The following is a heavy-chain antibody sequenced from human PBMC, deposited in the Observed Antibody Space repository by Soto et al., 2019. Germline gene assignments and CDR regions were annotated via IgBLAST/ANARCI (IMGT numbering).Heavy chain of an antibody. J-gene: IGHJ6*02. Sequence: GESLKISCKGSGYSFTSYWIGWVRQMPGKGLEWMGIIYPGDSDIRYSPSFQGQVTISADKSISTAYLQWSGLKASDTAVCYCARQSCSSTSCYGYDYYGMDVWGQGTTVTVSS. CDR1: GYSFTSYW. CDR3: ARQSCSSTSCYGYDYYGMDV. CDR2: IYPGDSDI. D-gene: IGHD2-2*01. V-gene: IGHV5-51*01.